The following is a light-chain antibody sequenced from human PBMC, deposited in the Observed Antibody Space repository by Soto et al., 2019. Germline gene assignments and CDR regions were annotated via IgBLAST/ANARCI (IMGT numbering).Light chain of an antibody. Sequence: QSALTQPASVSGSPGQSITISCTGTSSDVGIYNYVSWYQQHPGKAPKLMIYEVSNRPSGVSNRFSGSKSGNTASLTISGLQAEHEADYYCSSYTTSSTLVFGGGTNLTVL. J-gene: IGLJ3*02. V-gene: IGLV2-14*01. CDR1: SSDVGIYNY. CDR3: SSYTTSSTLV. CDR2: EVS.